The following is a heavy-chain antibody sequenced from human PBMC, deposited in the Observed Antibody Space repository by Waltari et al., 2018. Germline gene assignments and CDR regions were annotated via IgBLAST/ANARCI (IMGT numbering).Heavy chain of an antibody. Sequence: QVQLQQWGAGLLKPSETLSLTCAVYGGSFSGYYWSWIRQPPGKGLEWIGEINHSGSTNYNPSLKSRVTISVDTSKNQFSLKLSSVTAADTAVYYCARNDNAGEDYWGQGTLVTVSS. D-gene: IGHD3-16*01. CDR1: GGSFSGYY. CDR3: ARNDNAGEDY. J-gene: IGHJ4*02. V-gene: IGHV4-34*01. CDR2: INHSGST.